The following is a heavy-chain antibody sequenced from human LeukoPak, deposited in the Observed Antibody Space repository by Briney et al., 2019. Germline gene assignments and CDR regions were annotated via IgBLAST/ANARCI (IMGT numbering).Heavy chain of an antibody. V-gene: IGHV3-23*01. J-gene: IGHJ4*02. CDR3: AKVYCSSTNCKESFFDY. CDR2: ISGSGGST. D-gene: IGHD2-2*01. CDR1: GFTFSSYA. Sequence: PGGSLRVSCAASGFTFSSYAMNWVRQAPAKGLEWVSAISGSGGSTYYFVKGQFTISRDNSKTTLYLQMNSLRDEDTAAYYYAKVYCSSTNCKESFFDYWGQGTLVSVSS.